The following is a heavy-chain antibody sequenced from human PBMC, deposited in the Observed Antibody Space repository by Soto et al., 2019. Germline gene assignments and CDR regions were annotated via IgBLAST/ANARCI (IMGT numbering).Heavy chain of an antibody. D-gene: IGHD1-26*01. Sequence: QVQLQESGPGLVKPSETLSLTCNVSGGSIRSYYWSWIRQPAGKALEWIGRIYTSGTTNYNPSLKRRATMLIDPSKTQFSLILSSVTAADTAVYYCAREGASGFGMDVWGQGTTVTVSS. CDR1: GGSIRSYY. V-gene: IGHV4-4*07. CDR2: IYTSGTT. CDR3: AREGASGFGMDV. J-gene: IGHJ6*02.